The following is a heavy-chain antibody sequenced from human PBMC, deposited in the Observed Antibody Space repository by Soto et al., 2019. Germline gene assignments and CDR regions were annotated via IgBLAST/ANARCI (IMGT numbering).Heavy chain of an antibody. D-gene: IGHD4-17*01. CDR1: GGSFNTYS. CDR2: FIPLLTIS. Sequence: SVKVSCKASGGSFNTYSISWVRQAPGQGLEWMGRFIPLLTISNYAQKFQDRVTFTADKSTNTAYMELRGLTSEDAAVFYCAREDYDDNVLDSWGQGTRVTVSS. J-gene: IGHJ4*02. CDR3: AREDYDDNVLDS. V-gene: IGHV1-69*04.